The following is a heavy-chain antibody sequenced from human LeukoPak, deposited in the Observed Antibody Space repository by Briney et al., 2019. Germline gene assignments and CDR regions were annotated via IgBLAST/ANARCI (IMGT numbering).Heavy chain of an antibody. CDR2: INPNSGGT. CDR3: ARDGIYDSSGYGY. J-gene: IGHJ4*02. Sequence: ASVKVSCKASGYTFTSYGISWVRQAPGQGLEWMGWINPNSGGTNYAQKFQGRVTMTRDTSISTAYMELSRLRSDDTAVYYCARDGIYDSSGYGYWGQGTLVTVSS. V-gene: IGHV1-2*02. D-gene: IGHD3-22*01. CDR1: GYTFTSYG.